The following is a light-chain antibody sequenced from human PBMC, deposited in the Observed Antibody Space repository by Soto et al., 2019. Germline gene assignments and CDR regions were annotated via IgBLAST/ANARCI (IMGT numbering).Light chain of an antibody. CDR1: HGISSY. J-gene: IGKJ1*01. CDR2: ADS. Sequence: AIRMTQSPSSFSASTGDRVTITCRASHGISSYLAWYQQKPRKAPKLLIYADSTLQSGVPSRFTGRGSGTDFTLPIRCLQSEDFATYYCQQYYSYPPTFGQGTKVEIK. V-gene: IGKV1-8*01. CDR3: QQYYSYPPT.